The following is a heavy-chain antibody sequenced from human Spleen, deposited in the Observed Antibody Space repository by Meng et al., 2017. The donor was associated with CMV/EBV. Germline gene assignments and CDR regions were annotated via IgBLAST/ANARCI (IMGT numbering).Heavy chain of an antibody. Sequence: GGSLRLSCKASGYTFTNYWIAWVRQMPGRGLEWLGIIFPADSDTRYGPSFQGHVTISADKSITSAYLQWSTLEASDTAIYYCAMRGYTSTYAFDIWGQGTMVTVSS. V-gene: IGHV5-51*01. CDR2: IFPADSDT. CDR3: AMRGYTSTYAFDI. CDR1: GYTFTNYW. D-gene: IGHD5-18*01. J-gene: IGHJ3*02.